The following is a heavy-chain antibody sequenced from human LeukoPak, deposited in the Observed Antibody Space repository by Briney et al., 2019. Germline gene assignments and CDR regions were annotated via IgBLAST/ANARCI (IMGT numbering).Heavy chain of an antibody. CDR3: AREDFGDFYFDS. CDR2: INPNSGGT. D-gene: IGHD3-10*01. J-gene: IGHJ4*02. Sequence: ASVKVSCKASGYTFTGYYMHWVRQAPGQGLEWMGRINPNSGGTNYAQKFQGRVTITRDTSISTAYMELNRLRSDDTAVYYCAREDFGDFYFDSWGQGTLVTVSS. V-gene: IGHV1-2*06. CDR1: GYTFTGYY.